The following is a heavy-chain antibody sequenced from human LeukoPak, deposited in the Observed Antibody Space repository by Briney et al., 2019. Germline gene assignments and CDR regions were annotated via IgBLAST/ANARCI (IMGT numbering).Heavy chain of an antibody. D-gene: IGHD3-10*01. J-gene: IGHJ4*02. V-gene: IGHV3-30-3*01. CDR3: ARPPWFGELLSHFDY. CDR2: ISYDGSNK. Sequence: PGGSLRLSCAASGFTFSSYAMHWVRQAPGKGLEWVAVISYDGSNKYYADSVKGRFTISRDNSKNTLYLQMNSLRAEDTAVYYCARPPWFGELLSHFDYWGQGTLVTVSS. CDR1: GFTFSSYA.